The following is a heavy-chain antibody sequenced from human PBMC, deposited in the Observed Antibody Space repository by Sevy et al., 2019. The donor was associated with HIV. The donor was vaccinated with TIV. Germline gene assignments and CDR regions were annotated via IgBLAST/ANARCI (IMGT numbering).Heavy chain of an antibody. Sequence: GGSLRLSCAASGFIFSSYEMSWVRQAPGKGLEWVSHISHSGGTTYYSDSVKGRFTIPRDNVKTSLYLEMNSLRAEDTAINSCARDLPPFATSVAHFDYWGQGTLVTVSS. CDR1: GFIFSSYE. D-gene: IGHD2-15*01. V-gene: IGHV3-48*03. CDR3: ARDLPPFATSVAHFDY. CDR2: ISHSGGTT. J-gene: IGHJ4*02.